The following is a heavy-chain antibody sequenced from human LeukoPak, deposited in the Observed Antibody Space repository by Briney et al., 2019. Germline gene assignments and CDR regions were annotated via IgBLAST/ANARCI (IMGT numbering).Heavy chain of an antibody. J-gene: IGHJ4*02. D-gene: IGHD4-17*01. CDR1: GGSISGSSYF. V-gene: IGHV4-39*07. CDR3: ARDLTGNGDYVLGY. Sequence: SETLSLTCTVSGGSISGSSYFWGWIRQPPGKGLEWIGSIYYSGSTYYNPSLKSRVTISVDTSKNQFSLKLSSVTAADTAVYYCARDLTGNGDYVLGYWGQGTLVTVSS. CDR2: IYYSGST.